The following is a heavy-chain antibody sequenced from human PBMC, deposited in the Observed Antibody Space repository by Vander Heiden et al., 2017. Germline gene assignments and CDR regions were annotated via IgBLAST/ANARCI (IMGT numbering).Heavy chain of an antibody. D-gene: IGHD5-12*01. J-gene: IGHJ2*01. CDR1: GFTFSSYW. CDR2: INSDGSST. CDR3: ARVADGYINWYFDL. V-gene: IGHV3-74*01. Sequence: EVQLVESGGGLVQPGGSLRLSCAASGFTFSSYWMHWVRQAPGKGLVWVSRINSDGSSTSYADSVKGRFTISRDNAKNTLYLQMNSLRAEDTAVYYCARVADGYINWYFDLWGRGTLVTVSS.